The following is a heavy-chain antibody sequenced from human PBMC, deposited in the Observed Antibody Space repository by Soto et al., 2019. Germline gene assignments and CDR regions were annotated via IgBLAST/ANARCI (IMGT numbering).Heavy chain of an antibody. D-gene: IGHD3-3*01. Sequence: ASVKVSCKASGYTFTSYAMHWVRQAPGQRLEWMGWINAGTGNTKYSQKFQGRVTITRDTSASTAYMELSSLRSEDTAVYYCARAFSDFWSGYYGTGYYYNGMDVSGQATTVTVSS. V-gene: IGHV1-3*01. CDR1: GYTFTSYA. CDR2: INAGTGNT. J-gene: IGHJ6*02. CDR3: ARAFSDFWSGYYGTGYYYNGMDV.